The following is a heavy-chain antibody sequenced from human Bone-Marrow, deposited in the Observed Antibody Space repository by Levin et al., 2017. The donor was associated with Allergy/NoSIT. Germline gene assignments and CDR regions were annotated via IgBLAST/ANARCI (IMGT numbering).Heavy chain of an antibody. CDR1: GFTFSSYE. J-gene: IGHJ4*02. CDR2: MSAGGSTI. CDR3: ASHPPKPQPTRLRNY. D-gene: IGHD3-16*01. V-gene: IGHV3-48*03. Sequence: PGESLKISCAGSGFTFSSYEMNWVRQAPGKGLEWVSYMSAGGSTIYYADSVQGRFTVSRDNAKKSLYLQMNSLRAEDTAVYYCASHPPKPQPTRLRNYWGQGTLVTVSS.